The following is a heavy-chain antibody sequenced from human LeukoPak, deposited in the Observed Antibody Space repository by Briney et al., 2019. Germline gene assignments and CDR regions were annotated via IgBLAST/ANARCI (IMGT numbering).Heavy chain of an antibody. D-gene: IGHD2-15*01. Sequence: ASVKVFCKASGYTFTGYYMHWVRQAPGQGLEWMGWFNPNSGGTNYAQKFQGWVTMTRDTSISTAYMELSRLRSDDTAVYYCARGVGGSYIDVHEDYFDYWGQGTLVTVSS. CDR2: FNPNSGGT. CDR1: GYTFTGYY. V-gene: IGHV1-2*04. J-gene: IGHJ4*02. CDR3: ARGVGGSYIDVHEDYFDY.